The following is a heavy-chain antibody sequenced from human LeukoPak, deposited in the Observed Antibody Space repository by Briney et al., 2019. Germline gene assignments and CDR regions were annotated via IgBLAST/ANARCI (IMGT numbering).Heavy chain of an antibody. D-gene: IGHD2-2*01. Sequence: SETLSLTCTVSGGSISSYYWSWIRQPPGKGLEWIGSIYYSGSTYYNASLKSRVTISVDTSKNQFSLKLSSVTAADTAVYYCARVGYCSSTSCYPFDPWGQGTLVTVSS. CDR1: GGSISSYY. J-gene: IGHJ5*02. CDR2: IYYSGST. V-gene: IGHV4-59*12. CDR3: ARVGYCSSTSCYPFDP.